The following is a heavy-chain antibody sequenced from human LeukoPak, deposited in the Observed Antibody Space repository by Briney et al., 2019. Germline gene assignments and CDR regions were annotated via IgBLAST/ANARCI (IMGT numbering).Heavy chain of an antibody. CDR2: IWYDGSNK. CDR3: ARDKGYYYDSSGYSAY. J-gene: IGHJ4*02. V-gene: IGHV3-33*01. Sequence: GGSLRLSCAASGFTFSSYGMHWVRQAPGKGLEWVAVIWYDGSNKYYADSVKGRFTISRDNSKNTLYLQMNSLRAEDTAVYYCARDKGYYYDSSGYSAYWGQATLVTASS. CDR1: GFTFSSYG. D-gene: IGHD3-22*01.